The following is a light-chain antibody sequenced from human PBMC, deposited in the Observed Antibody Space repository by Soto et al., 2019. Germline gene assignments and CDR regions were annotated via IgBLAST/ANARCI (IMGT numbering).Light chain of an antibody. Sequence: EIVMTQSPATLSLSPGERATLSCRASQSVSSNLAWYQQKPGQAPRLLIYGASTRATDIPARFSGSGSGTEFSLTISSLQSEDFAVYYCQHYNNWPYSFGQGTKLEIK. CDR3: QHYNNWPYS. CDR1: QSVSSN. CDR2: GAS. V-gene: IGKV3-15*01. J-gene: IGKJ2*03.